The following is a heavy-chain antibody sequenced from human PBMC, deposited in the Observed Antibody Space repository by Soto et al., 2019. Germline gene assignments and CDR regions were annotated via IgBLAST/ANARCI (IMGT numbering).Heavy chain of an antibody. CDR1: GGTFGSDA. Sequence: SVKVSCKASGGTFGSDAITWVRQAPGQGLGWVGRIIPIFGTTNYAQNLQGRVTISADKSTLTSYMELHSLTSDDTALYYCARDRTDSGYYTNWLDPWGQGTQVTVSS. CDR3: ARDRTDSGYYTNWLDP. V-gene: IGHV1-69*06. CDR2: IIPIFGTT. J-gene: IGHJ5*02. D-gene: IGHD3-22*01.